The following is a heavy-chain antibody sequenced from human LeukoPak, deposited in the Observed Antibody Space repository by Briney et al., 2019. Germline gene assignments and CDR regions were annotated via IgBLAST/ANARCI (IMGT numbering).Heavy chain of an antibody. CDR1: GYTFTGYY. D-gene: IGHD3-22*01. J-gene: IGHJ4*02. CDR3: ARVRGYDTSGYYLSYFDY. V-gene: IGHV1-2*02. CDR2: INPNSGGT. Sequence: ASVKVSCKASGYTFTGYYMHWVRQAPGQGLEWMGWINPNSGGTNYAQKFQGRVTMTRDTSTSTAYMELRSLRSDDTAVYYCARVRGYDTSGYYLSYFDYWGQGTLVTVSS.